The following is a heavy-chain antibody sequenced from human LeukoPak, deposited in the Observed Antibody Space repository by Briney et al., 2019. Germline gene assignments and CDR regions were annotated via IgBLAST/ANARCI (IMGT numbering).Heavy chain of an antibody. CDR3: ARDPGGYHYGHFDF. Sequence: GGPLRLSCAASGFTFSSYEMNWVRQAPGKGLEWVSYISSSGSNIYYSDSVKGRFTVSRDNAKNSLHLQMNSLRAEDTAVYYCARDPGGYHYGHFDFWGQGTLVTVSS. CDR1: GFTFSSYE. V-gene: IGHV3-48*03. D-gene: IGHD5-18*01. CDR2: ISSSGSNI. J-gene: IGHJ4*02.